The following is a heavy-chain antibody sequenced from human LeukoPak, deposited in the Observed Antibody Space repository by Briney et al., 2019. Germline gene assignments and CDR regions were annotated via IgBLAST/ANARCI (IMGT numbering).Heavy chain of an antibody. CDR1: GFTFSSYA. V-gene: IGHV3-23*01. Sequence: GGSLRLSCAASGFTFSSYAMSWVRQAPGKGLEWVSVISGSGGLTYYADSVKGRFTISRDNSKNTMYVQMNSMRAEETAVYYCAKDLLADTIAYYFDYWGQGTLVTVSS. CDR3: AKDLLADTIAYYFDY. D-gene: IGHD5-12*01. CDR2: ISGSGGLT. J-gene: IGHJ4*02.